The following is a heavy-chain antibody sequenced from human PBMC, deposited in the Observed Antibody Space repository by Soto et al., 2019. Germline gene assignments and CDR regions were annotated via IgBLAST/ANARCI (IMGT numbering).Heavy chain of an antibody. CDR3: ASDDIGY. D-gene: IGHD3-22*01. J-gene: IGHJ4*02. Sequence: TSESLSLTCAVYGGSFSGYYWSWIRQPPGKGLEWIGEINHSGSTNYNPSLKSRVTISVDTSKNQFSLKLSSVTAADTAVYYCASDDIGYWGQGTLVTVSS. CDR2: INHSGST. CDR1: GGSFSGYY. V-gene: IGHV4-34*01.